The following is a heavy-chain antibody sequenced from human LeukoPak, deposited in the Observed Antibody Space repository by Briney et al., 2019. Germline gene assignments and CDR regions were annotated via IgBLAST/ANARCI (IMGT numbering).Heavy chain of an antibody. CDR2: ISGSGGST. CDR1: GFTFSSYA. D-gene: IGHD3-10*01. J-gene: IGHJ4*02. V-gene: IGHV3-23*01. CDR3: ARDTSYYYGSGSYYSRAPFDY. Sequence: TGGSLRLSCAASGFTFSSYAMSWVRQAPGKGLEWVSAISGSGGSTYYADSVKGRFTISRDNSKNTLYLQMNSLRAEDTAVYYCARDTSYYYGSGSYYSRAPFDYWGQGTLVTVSS.